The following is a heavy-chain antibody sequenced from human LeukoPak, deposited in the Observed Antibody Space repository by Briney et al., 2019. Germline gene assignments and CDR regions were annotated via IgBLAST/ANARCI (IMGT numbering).Heavy chain of an antibody. J-gene: IGHJ5*02. CDR2: IYPGDSDT. D-gene: IGHD6-13*01. Sequence: GESLKISCKGSGYSFTSYWIGWVRQMPGKGLEWMGIIYPGDSDTRYSPSFQGQVTISADKSISTAYLQWSSLKASDTAMYYCARTREYSSSWYEGNWFDPWGQGTLVTVSS. V-gene: IGHV5-51*01. CDR1: GYSFTSYW. CDR3: ARTREYSSSWYEGNWFDP.